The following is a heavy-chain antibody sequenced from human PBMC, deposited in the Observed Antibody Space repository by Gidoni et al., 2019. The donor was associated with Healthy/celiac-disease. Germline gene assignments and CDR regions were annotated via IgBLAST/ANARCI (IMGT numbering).Heavy chain of an antibody. CDR2: IYYSGST. CDR1: GGSISSSSYY. CDR3: ASWIYDYVWGSYREHFDY. J-gene: IGHJ4*02. D-gene: IGHD3-16*02. V-gene: IGHV4-39*01. Sequence: QLQLQDSGPGLLKPSETLSLSCTVSGGSISSSSYYWGWIRQPPGKGLEWIGSIYYSGSTYYNPSLKSRVTISVDTSKNQFSLKLSSVTAADTAVYYCASWIYDYVWGSYREHFDYWGQGTLVTVSS.